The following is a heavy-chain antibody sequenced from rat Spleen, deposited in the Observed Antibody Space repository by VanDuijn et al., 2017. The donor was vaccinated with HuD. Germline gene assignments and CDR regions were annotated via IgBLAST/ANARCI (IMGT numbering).Heavy chain of an antibody. Sequence: EVQLVESGGGLVQPGRSLKLSCAVSGFTFSNYGLPWIRQAPGKGLEWVVTITNTGGNTYYPDYVKGRFTISSENAKNTLYLQMNSLRSEDTATYYCTRRDYDGYYPFVYWGQGTLVTVSS. CDR2: ITNTGGNT. CDR3: TRRDYDGYYPFVY. CDR1: GFTFSNYG. J-gene: IGHJ3*01. V-gene: IGHV5-31*01. D-gene: IGHD1-12*03.